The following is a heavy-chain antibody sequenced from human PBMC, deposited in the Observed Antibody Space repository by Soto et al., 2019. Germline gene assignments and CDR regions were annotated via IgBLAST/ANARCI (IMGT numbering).Heavy chain of an antibody. CDR2: ISVFNGDT. V-gene: IGHV1-18*01. CDR3: ATKDDHKDDQPYYYGMDV. D-gene: IGHD3-16*01. CDR1: GYTSSSYG. Sequence: ASVKVSCKALGYTSSSYGIIWVRQAPGQGLEWMGWISVFNGDTKYAQKFQGRVAITKDPGTSTAHMELRSLRSDDAAVYFCATKDDHKDDQPYYYGMDVWGQGTTVTVS. J-gene: IGHJ6*02.